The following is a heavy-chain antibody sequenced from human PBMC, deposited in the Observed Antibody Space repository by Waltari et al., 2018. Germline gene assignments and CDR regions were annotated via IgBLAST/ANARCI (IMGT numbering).Heavy chain of an antibody. CDR2: ISPILGIA. CDR3: ARESRGDGPERDFDY. V-gene: IGHV1-69*08. D-gene: IGHD6-25*01. Sequence: QVQLVQSGAEVKKPGSSVKVSCKASGGTFSSYTISWVRQAPGQGLEWMGRISPILGIANYAQKFQGRVTITADKSTSTAYMELSSLRSEDTAVYYCARESRGDGPERDFDYWGQGTLVTVSS. J-gene: IGHJ4*02. CDR1: GGTFSSYT.